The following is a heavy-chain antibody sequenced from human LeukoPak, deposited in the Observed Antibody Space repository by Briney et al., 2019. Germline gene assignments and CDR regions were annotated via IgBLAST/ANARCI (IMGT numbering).Heavy chain of an antibody. CDR3: AKDWVLFRCSSTSCIEERWFDP. D-gene: IGHD2-2*01. Sequence: ASVKVSCKASGYTFTSYGISWVRQAPGQGLEWMGWISAYNGNTNYAQKLQGRVTMTTDTSTSTAYMELRSLRSDDTAVYYCAKDWVLFRCSSTSCIEERWFDPWGQGTLVTVSS. CDR1: GYTFTSYG. V-gene: IGHV1-18*01. J-gene: IGHJ5*02. CDR2: ISAYNGNT.